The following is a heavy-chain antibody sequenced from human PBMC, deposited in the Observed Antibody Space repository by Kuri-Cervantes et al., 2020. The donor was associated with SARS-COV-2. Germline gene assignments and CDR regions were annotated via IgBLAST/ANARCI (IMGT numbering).Heavy chain of an antibody. CDR1: GLTFSSYA. D-gene: IGHD3-10*01. Sequence: ETLSLTCAASGLTFSSYAMSWVRQAPGKGLEWVSAISGSGGSTYYADSVKGRFTISRDNSKNTLYLRMNSLRAEDTAVYYCAKEGFFYGSGRHFDYWGQGTLVTVSS. V-gene: IGHV3-23*01. CDR3: AKEGFFYGSGRHFDY. CDR2: ISGSGGST. J-gene: IGHJ4*02.